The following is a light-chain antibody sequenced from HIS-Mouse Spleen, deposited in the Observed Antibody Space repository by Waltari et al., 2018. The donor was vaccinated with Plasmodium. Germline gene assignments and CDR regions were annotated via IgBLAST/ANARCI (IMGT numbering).Light chain of an antibody. Sequence: QSALTQPASVSGSPGQSITISCTVTSSDVGRYNLVSWYQQHPGQAPKLMIYEGSKRPSGVSNRFSGSKSGNTASLTISGLQAEDEADYYCCSYAGSSTWVFGGGTKLTVL. CDR2: EGS. V-gene: IGLV2-23*01. CDR3: CSYAGSSTWV. CDR1: SSDVGRYNL. J-gene: IGLJ3*02.